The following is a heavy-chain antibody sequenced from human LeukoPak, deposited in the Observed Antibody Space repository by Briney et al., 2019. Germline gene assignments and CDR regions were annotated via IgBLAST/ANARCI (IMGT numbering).Heavy chain of an antibody. CDR2: INPNSGGT. D-gene: IGHD6-13*01. CDR1: GYTFTGYY. V-gene: IGHV1-2*02. J-gene: IGHJ5*02. CDR3: ARDGIAAAGTRNCFDP. Sequence: ASVTVSCKASGYTFTGYYMHWVRQAPRPGLEWMGWINPNSGGTNYAQKVQVTVTMTRDTSISPAYMELSRLRSGDTTVYYGARDGIAAAGTRNCFDPWGQGTLFTVSP.